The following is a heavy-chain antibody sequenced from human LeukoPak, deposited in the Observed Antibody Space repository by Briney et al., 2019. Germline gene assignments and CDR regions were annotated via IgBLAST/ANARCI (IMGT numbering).Heavy chain of an antibody. CDR2: ISGSGGST. D-gene: IGHD3-22*01. CDR3: AKDSSADDSSGYSYYFDY. Sequence: GGSLRLSCAASGFTFSTYAMSWVRQAPGKGLEWVSGISGSGGSTYYADSVKGRFTISRDNSKNTLYLQMNSLRAEDTAVYYCAKDSSADDSSGYSYYFDYWGQGTLVTVSS. CDR1: GFTFSTYA. V-gene: IGHV3-23*01. J-gene: IGHJ4*02.